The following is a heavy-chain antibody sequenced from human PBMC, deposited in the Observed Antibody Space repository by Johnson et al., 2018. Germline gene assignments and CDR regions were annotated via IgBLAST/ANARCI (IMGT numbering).Heavy chain of an antibody. CDR3: AKEYSSGWYPDAFGI. CDR2: ITWNSVTI. Sequence: EVQLLESGGGLVQPGTSLRLSCVASGFSFDGYAMHWVRQAPGKGLEWVSGITWNSVTITYADSGRGRFTASRDNAKNSRYLQMNSLRTEETAFYYCAKEYSSGWYPDAFGIWGQGTRVTVSS. V-gene: IGHV3-9*01. J-gene: IGHJ3*02. CDR1: GFSFDGYA. D-gene: IGHD6-19*01.